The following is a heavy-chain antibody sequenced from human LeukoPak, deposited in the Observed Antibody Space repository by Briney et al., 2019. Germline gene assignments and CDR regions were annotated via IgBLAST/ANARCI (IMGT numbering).Heavy chain of an antibody. V-gene: IGHV3-15*01. Sequence: PGGSLRLSCAASGFTFYDAWMSWIRQAPGKGLEWVGRIKSKSDGGTTDYAASVKGRFTISRDDSQNTLYLQMNSLKGEDTAVYYCATPSTLVDHWGQGTLVTVSS. D-gene: IGHD2-2*01. CDR2: IKSKSDGGTT. CDR1: GFTFYDAW. J-gene: IGHJ4*02. CDR3: ATPSTLVDH.